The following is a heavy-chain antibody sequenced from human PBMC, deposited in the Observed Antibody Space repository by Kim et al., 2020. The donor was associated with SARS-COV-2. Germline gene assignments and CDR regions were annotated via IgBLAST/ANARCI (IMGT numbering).Heavy chain of an antibody. CDR3: ARTYYGRGTTISPFEY. CDR1: GPTFTDFG. CDR2: ISYDGNEK. V-gene: IGHV3-30*12. J-gene: IGHJ4*02. D-gene: IGHD3-10*01. Sequence: GGSLRLSCASSGPTFTDFGLHWVRQAPGKGLEWVALISYDGNEKFYAESVKGRFTISRDNSNRTLFLQMNSLRAEDTAIYFCARTYYGRGTTISPFEYWGQGTLVTVSS.